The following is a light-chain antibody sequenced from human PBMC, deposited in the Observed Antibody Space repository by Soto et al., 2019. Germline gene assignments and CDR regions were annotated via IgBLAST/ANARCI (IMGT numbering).Light chain of an antibody. CDR3: HQYNNWPPYT. CDR1: QSVSSN. CDR2: GAS. V-gene: IGKV3-15*01. Sequence: EIVMTQSPATLSVSPGERVTLYCRASQSVSSNLAWYQQKPGQAPRLLIYGASTRATGIPVRFSGSGSGTEFTLTNSSLQSEDFAVYFCHQYNNWPPYTFGQGTKLEIK. J-gene: IGKJ2*01.